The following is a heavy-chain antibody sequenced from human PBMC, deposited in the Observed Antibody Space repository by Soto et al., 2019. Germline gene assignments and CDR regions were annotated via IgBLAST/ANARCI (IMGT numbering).Heavy chain of an antibody. Sequence: SETLSLTCTVSGDSVSKYYWNWIRQPAGKGLEWIGRIYTTRSPNYNPSLKSRVTMSVDTSKKQFSLKLNLSSVTAADTAVYYCARSQAYGDYANLDTWGQGTMVTVYS. CDR2: IYTTRSP. V-gene: IGHV4-4*07. D-gene: IGHD4-17*01. CDR1: GDSVSKYY. CDR3: ARSQAYGDYANLDT. J-gene: IGHJ5*02.